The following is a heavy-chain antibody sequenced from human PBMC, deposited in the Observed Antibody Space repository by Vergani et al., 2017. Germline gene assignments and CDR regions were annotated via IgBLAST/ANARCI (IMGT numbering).Heavy chain of an antibody. Sequence: QVQLQESGPGLVKPSQSLSLTCTVSGGSISGVSYYLSRVRQPAGKGLEWIGSIYYRGRTDFNPSLESRVTISVDTSNNKFSLKLNSVTAAETAIYYCARDSAVGGTFDSWGQGTLVSVSS. V-gene: IGHV4-61*02. CDR3: ARDSAVGGTFDS. D-gene: IGHD2-15*01. J-gene: IGHJ4*02. CDR2: IYYRGRT. CDR1: GGSISGVSYY.